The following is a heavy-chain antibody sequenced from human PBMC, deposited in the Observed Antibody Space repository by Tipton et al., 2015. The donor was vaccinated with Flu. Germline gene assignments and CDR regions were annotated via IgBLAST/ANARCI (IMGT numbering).Heavy chain of an antibody. CDR1: GDSIGSGYY. Sequence: GLVKPSETLSFTCSVSGDSIGSGYYWGWIRQPPGKGLEWIGNIYHTGNIYYNPPLKSRVTISVDTSKNQFSLRLSSVTAADTAVYYCARDPSLGMPDYFDYWGQGTLVTASS. J-gene: IGHJ4*02. CDR3: ARDPSLGMPDYFDY. CDR2: IYHTGNI. D-gene: IGHD2-2*01. V-gene: IGHV4-38-2*02.